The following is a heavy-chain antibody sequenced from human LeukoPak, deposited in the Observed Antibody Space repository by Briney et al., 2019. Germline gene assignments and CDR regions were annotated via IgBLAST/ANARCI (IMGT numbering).Heavy chain of an antibody. CDR1: GGSISSSSYY. CDR3: ARARYCSGGSCYFDY. J-gene: IGHJ4*02. Sequence: SETLSLTCTVSGGSISSSSYYWGWIRQPPGKGLEWIGSIYYSGSTYYNPSLKSRVTISVDTSKNQFSLKLSSVTAADTAVYYCARARYCSGGSCYFDYWGQGTLVTVSS. CDR2: IYYSGST. V-gene: IGHV4-39*07. D-gene: IGHD2-15*01.